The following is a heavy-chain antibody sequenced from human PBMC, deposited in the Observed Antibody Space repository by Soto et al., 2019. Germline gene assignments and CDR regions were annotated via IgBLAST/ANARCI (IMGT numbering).Heavy chain of an antibody. Sequence: GASVKVSCKASGGTFSSYAISWVRQAPGQGLEWMGGIIPIFGTANYAQKFQGRVTITADESTSTAYMELSSLGSEDTAVYYCARDLYYYDSSGYNDAFDIWGQGTMVTVSS. J-gene: IGHJ3*02. CDR2: IIPIFGTA. V-gene: IGHV1-69*13. D-gene: IGHD3-22*01. CDR3: ARDLYYYDSSGYNDAFDI. CDR1: GGTFSSYA.